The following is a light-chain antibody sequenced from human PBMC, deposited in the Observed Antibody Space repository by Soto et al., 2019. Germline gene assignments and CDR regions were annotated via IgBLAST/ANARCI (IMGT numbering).Light chain of an antibody. CDR2: AAS. J-gene: IGKJ1*01. CDR3: QQYGSSPKT. Sequence: DIVLTQSPGTLSLSPGDRATLSCTSSQTISSTYLAWYQQKPGQAPRLIIYAASTRATGIPDRFSGSGSGTDFTLTISRLEPEDFAVYYCQQYGSSPKTFGQGTKVDI. V-gene: IGKV3-20*01. CDR1: QTISSTY.